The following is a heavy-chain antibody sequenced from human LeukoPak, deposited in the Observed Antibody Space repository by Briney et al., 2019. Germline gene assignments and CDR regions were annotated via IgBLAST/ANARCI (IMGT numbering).Heavy chain of an antibody. CDR1: GFTFSSYA. CDR3: AKIWLGYCSGGSCYSSHY. J-gene: IGHJ4*02. D-gene: IGHD2-15*01. CDR2: ISGSGGST. Sequence: GGSLRLSCAASGFTFSSYAMSWVRQAPGKGLERVSAISGSGGSTYYADSVKGRFTISRDNSKNTLYLQMNSLRAEDTAVYYCAKIWLGYCSGGSCYSSHYWGQGTLVTVSS. V-gene: IGHV3-23*01.